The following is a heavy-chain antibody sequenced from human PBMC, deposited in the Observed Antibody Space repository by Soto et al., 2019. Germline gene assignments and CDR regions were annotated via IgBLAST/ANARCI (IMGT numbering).Heavy chain of an antibody. Sequence: PGGSLSLSCSASGFTFSTSPMHWFRQAPGKGLEYVSAISPTGGTTYYADSLKGRFTTSRDNSKSTLYLHMSSLRTEDTAVYYCGRNEVSGAIDYWGQGTLVTVS. CDR2: ISPTGGTT. CDR1: GFTFSTSP. J-gene: IGHJ4*02. CDR3: GRNEVSGAIDY. V-gene: IGHV3-64D*06. D-gene: IGHD2-8*01.